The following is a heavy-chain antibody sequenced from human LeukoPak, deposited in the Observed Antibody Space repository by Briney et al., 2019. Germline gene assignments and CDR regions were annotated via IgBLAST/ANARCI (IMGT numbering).Heavy chain of an antibody. CDR1: GFTVSTKF. CDR2: IYSGGST. D-gene: IGHD5-12*01. V-gene: IGHV3-53*01. CDR3: AGRGSSGTGVDY. J-gene: IGHJ4*02. Sequence: GGSLRLSCAASGFTVSTKFMGWVRQAPGKGLEWVSIIYSGGSTQDADSVKGRFTISRDTSKNTLYLQMNSLRAEDTAVYYCAGRGSSGTGVDYWGQGTLVTVSS.